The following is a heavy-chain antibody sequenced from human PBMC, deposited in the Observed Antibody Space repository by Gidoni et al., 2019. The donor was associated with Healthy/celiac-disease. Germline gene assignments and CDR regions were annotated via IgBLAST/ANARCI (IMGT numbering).Heavy chain of an antibody. V-gene: IGHV3-30-3*01. D-gene: IGHD3-16*02. CDR3: AGPTRGITFGGVIGFIDY. J-gene: IGHJ4*02. CDR1: GFTFSSYA. CDR2: ISYDGSNK. Sequence: QVQLVESGGGVVQPGRSLRLSCAASGFTFSSYAWHWVRQAPGKGLEWVAVISYDGSNKYYADSVKGRFTISRDNSKNTLYLQMNSLRAEDTAVYYCAGPTRGITFGGVIGFIDYWGQGTLVTVSS.